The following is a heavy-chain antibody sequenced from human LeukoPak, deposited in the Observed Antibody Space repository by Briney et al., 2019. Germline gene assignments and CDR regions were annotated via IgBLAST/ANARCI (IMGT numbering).Heavy chain of an antibody. CDR3: ARLYGNYQNYLDY. J-gene: IGHJ4*02. CDR1: GGSISSITYY. V-gene: IGHV4-39*07. CDR2: VYYRGNT. Sequence: PSETLSLTCTVSGGSISSITYYWGWIRQPPGKGLEWVGHVYYRGNTFYNPSLKSRVTISVDTSKNQFSLKLRSVTAADTAVYYCARLYGNYQNYLDYWGQGTLVTVSS. D-gene: IGHD1-7*01.